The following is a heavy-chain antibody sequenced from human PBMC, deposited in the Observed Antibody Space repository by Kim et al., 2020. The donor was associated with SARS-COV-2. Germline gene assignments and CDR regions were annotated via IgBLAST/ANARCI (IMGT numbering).Heavy chain of an antibody. V-gene: IGHV7-4-1*02. Sequence: TLAKGFKGRFVFSFDTSVSTAYLQISSLKAEDTAVYYCARGGRLRDAFDIWGQGTMVTVSS. D-gene: IGHD4-17*01. J-gene: IGHJ3*02. CDR3: ARGGRLRDAFDI.